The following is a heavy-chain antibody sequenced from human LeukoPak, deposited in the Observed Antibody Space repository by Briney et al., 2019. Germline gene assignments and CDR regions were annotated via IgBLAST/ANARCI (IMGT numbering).Heavy chain of an antibody. Sequence: GGSLRLSCAASGFIFRDFAMDWVRQTPGKGLEWLAFISHDGSTKYYADSVRGRFTISRDNSKNTLYVQMNSLRDEDTALYYCAKGQRWESPHYLDSWGQGTLVTVSS. CDR1: GFIFRDFA. J-gene: IGHJ4*02. D-gene: IGHD1-26*01. CDR2: ISHDGSTK. V-gene: IGHV3-30*02. CDR3: AKGQRWESPHYLDS.